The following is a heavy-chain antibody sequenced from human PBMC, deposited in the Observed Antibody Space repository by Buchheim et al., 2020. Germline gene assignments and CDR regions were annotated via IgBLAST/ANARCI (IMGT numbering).Heavy chain of an antibody. CDR2: IYYSGST. CDR3: AREQQVNYYYYYMDV. J-gene: IGHJ6*03. CDR1: GSSVSSGSYY. Sequence: QVQLQESGPGLVKPSETLSLTCTVSGSSVSSGSYYWSWIRQPPGKGLEWIGYIYYSGSTNYNPSLKSRVTISVDTSKNQFSLKLSSVTAADTAVYYCAREQQVNYYYYYMDVWGKGTT. V-gene: IGHV4-61*01. D-gene: IGHD6-13*01.